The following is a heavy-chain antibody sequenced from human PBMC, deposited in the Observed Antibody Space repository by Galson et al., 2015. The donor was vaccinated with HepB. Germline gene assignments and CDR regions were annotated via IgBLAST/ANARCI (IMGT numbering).Heavy chain of an antibody. CDR3: ARLLGYCSGGSCYGLDY. V-gene: IGHV3-33*01. Sequence: SLRLSCAASGFTFSSYGMHWVRQAPGKGLEWVAVIWYDGSNKYYADSVKGRFTISRDNSKNTLYLQMNSLRAEDTAVYYCARLLGYCSGGSCYGLDYWGQGTLVTVSS. J-gene: IGHJ4*02. CDR1: GFTFSSYG. CDR2: IWYDGSNK. D-gene: IGHD2-15*01.